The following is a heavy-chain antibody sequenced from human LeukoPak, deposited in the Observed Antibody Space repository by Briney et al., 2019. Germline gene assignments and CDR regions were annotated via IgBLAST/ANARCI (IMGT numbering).Heavy chain of an antibody. CDR2: ISSSSSTI. D-gene: IGHD2-15*01. CDR1: GFTFSSYA. J-gene: IGHJ3*02. CDR3: ARGWSDDAFDI. Sequence: GALRLSCAASGFTFSSYAMSWVRQAPGKGLEWVSYISSSSSTIYYADSVKGRFTISRDNAKNSLYLQMNSLRAEDTAVYYCARGWSDDAFDIWGQGTMVTVSS. V-gene: IGHV3-48*01.